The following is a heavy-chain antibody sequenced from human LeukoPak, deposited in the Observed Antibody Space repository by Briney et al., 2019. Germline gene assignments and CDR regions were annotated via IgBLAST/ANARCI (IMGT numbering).Heavy chain of an antibody. CDR1: GFTFSSYS. CDR3: ARDGQNYYDSSGYFDY. V-gene: IGHV3-48*04. Sequence: GGSLRLSCAASGFTFSSYSMNWVRQAPGKGLEWVSYISSSSSTIYYADSVKGRFTISRDNAKNSLYLQMNSLRAEDTAVYYCARDGQNYYDSSGYFDYWGQGTLVTVSS. D-gene: IGHD3-22*01. CDR2: ISSSSSTI. J-gene: IGHJ4*02.